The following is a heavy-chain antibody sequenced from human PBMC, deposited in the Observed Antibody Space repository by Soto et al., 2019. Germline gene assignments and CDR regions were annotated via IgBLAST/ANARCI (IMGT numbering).Heavy chain of an antibody. D-gene: IGHD5-18*01. Sequence: GGSLRLSCAASGFTFSIYEMNWVRHAPGKGLEWVSYISSSGSTIYYADSVKGRFTISRDNAKNSLYLQMNSLRAEDTAVYYCARVPGYSYGYSRGYWGQGTLVTVSS. CDR2: ISSSGSTI. CDR3: ARVPGYSYGYSRGY. CDR1: GFTFSIYE. J-gene: IGHJ4*02. V-gene: IGHV3-48*03.